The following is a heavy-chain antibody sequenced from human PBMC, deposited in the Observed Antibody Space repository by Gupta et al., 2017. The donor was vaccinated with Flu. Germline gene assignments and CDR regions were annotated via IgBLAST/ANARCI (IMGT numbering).Heavy chain of an antibody. V-gene: IGHV3-53*04. CDR2: IYSGGNT. Sequence: EVQLVESGGGLVQPWGSLRLSCAASGFNVRNSYMNWVRQAPGKGLEWVSVIYSGGNTYYADSVKGRFTISRHTSKNTLYLQMNSLRAEDTAVYYCARGEETGTNDFWGQGTLVTVSS. CDR1: GFNVRNSY. D-gene: IGHD1-1*01. J-gene: IGHJ4*02. CDR3: ARGEETGTNDF.